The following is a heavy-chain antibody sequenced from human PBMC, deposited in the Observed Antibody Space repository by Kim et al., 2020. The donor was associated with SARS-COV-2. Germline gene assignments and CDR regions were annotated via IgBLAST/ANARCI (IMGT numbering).Heavy chain of an antibody. V-gene: IGHV3-74*01. CDR1: EFTFGTYW. D-gene: IGHD2-2*01. CDR2: ISSSGNST. Sequence: GGSLRLSCAASEFTFGTYWMYWVRQAPGKGLVWVSRISSSGNSTNYADSVKGRFTISRDNAKNTLYLQMNSLRAEDTAVYYCARASSTSCPCYYMDVWGKGTTVTVSS. CDR3: ARASSTSCPCYYMDV. J-gene: IGHJ6*03.